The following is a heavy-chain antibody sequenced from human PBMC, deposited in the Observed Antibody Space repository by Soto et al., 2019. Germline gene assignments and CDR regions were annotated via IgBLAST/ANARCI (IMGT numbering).Heavy chain of an antibody. V-gene: IGHV3-30-3*01. J-gene: IGHJ4*02. D-gene: IGHD3-10*01. Sequence: QVRLVESGGGVVQPGRSLRLSCAASGFTFSSYAMHWVRQAPGKGLEWVAGISNDGSNKYYADSVKGRFTISRDNSKNTLYLQMNSLRAEDTAVYYCARDFMVVRGIYDSWGQGTLVTISS. CDR2: ISNDGSNK. CDR3: ARDFMVVRGIYDS. CDR1: GFTFSSYA.